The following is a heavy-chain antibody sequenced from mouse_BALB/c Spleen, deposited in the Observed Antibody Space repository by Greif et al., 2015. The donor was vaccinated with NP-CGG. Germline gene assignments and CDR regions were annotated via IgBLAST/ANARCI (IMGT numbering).Heavy chain of an antibody. CDR1: GVSLNSYG. CDR2: ICAGGST. Sequence: QVQLQHSKPGLVASSQSMSTTCTVSGVSLNSYGVHCVRQPPGKGVEWMGIICAGGSTNCNSALMSRLSNSKDNSKSPVFLKMNSLQTDDTAMYYFASDLMDFWCHETPVTVPS. V-gene: IGHV2-9*02. CDR3: ASDLMDF. J-gene: IGHJ4*01.